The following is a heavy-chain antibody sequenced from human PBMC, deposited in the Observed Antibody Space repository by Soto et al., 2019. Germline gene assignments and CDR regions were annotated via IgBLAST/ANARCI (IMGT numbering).Heavy chain of an antibody. CDR2: IYYSGST. CDR3: ASLGGQEPYSGYDNYYYYGMDV. J-gene: IGHJ6*02. CDR1: GGSISSYY. D-gene: IGHD5-12*01. V-gene: IGHV4-59*01. Sequence: SETLSLTCTVSGGSISSYYWSWIRQPPGKGLEWIGYIYYSGSTNYNPSLKSRVTIAVDTSKNQFSLKLSSVTAADTAVYYCASLGGQEPYSGYDNYYYYGMDVWGQGTTVTVSS.